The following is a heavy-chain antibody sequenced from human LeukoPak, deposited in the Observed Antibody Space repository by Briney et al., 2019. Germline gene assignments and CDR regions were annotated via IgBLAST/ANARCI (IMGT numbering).Heavy chain of an antibody. CDR3: ARDRSFYDSSGYFDH. CDR2: ISGSGGST. V-gene: IGHV3-23*01. Sequence: GGSLRLSCAASGFNFSSSAMSWVRQAPGKGLEWVSAISGSGGSTYYADSVKGRFTISRDNSKNTLYLQMNSLRAEDTAVYYCARDRSFYDSSGYFDHWGQGTLVTVSS. D-gene: IGHD3-22*01. J-gene: IGHJ4*02. CDR1: GFNFSSSA.